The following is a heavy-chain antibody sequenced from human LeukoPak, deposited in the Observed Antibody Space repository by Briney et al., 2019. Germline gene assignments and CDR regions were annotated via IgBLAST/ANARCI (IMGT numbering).Heavy chain of an antibody. D-gene: IGHD3-10*01. Sequence: SVKVSCKASGGTFSSYAISWVRQAPGQGLGWMGRIIPILGIANYAQKFQGRVTITADKSTSTAYMELSSLRSEDTAVYFCARDADQYYYGSGSLYNWFDPWGQGTLVTVSS. V-gene: IGHV1-69*04. CDR1: GGTFSSYA. J-gene: IGHJ5*02. CDR2: IIPILGIA. CDR3: ARDADQYYYGSGSLYNWFDP.